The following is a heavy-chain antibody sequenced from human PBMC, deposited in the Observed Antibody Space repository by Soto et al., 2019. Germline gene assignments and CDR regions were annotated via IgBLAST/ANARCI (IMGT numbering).Heavy chain of an antibody. CDR3: ARNLGVAVALGLGWLDP. CDR2: IYDTWST. CDR1: SDSISSSSYY. Sequence: SEXLSLTCTVSSDSISSSSYYWGWIRQPPGKGLEWIGRIYDTWSTYYNPSLKSRVTISVDTSKNQFSLKLSYVTAADTDVYYCARNLGVAVALGLGWLDPWGQGTLVTVSS. J-gene: IGHJ5*02. D-gene: IGHD6-19*01. V-gene: IGHV4-39*01.